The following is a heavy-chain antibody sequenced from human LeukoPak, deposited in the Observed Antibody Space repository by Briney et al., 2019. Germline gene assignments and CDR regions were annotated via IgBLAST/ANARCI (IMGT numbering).Heavy chain of an antibody. CDR3: ARHLVATSPDY. CDR2: IYYSGST. V-gene: IGHV4-39*01. J-gene: IGHJ4*02. Sequence: SETLSLTCTVSGGSISSSSYYWGWVRQPPGKGLEWIGSIYYSGSTYYNPSLKSRVTISVDTSKNQFSLKLSSVTAADTAVYYCARHLVATSPDYWGQGTLVTVSS. D-gene: IGHD5-12*01. CDR1: GGSISSSSYY.